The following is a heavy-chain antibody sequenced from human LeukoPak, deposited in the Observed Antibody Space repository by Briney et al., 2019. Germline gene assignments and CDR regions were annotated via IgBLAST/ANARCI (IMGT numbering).Heavy chain of an antibody. J-gene: IGHJ1*01. V-gene: IGHV3-74*01. CDR3: ARAPSEIGGYYPENFRH. Sequence: GGSLRLSCVASGFTYCIYWMQWGRQAPGKGLVWVSRIKSDGSTNYADSVKGRFTISRDNAKNTVSLQMNSLRPEDTGVYYCARAPSEIGGYYPENFRHWGQGTLVTVSS. D-gene: IGHD3-22*01. CDR2: IKSDGST. CDR1: GFTYCIYW.